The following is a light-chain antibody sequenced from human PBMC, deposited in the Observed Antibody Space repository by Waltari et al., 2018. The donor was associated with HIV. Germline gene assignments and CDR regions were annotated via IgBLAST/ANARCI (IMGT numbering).Light chain of an antibody. CDR2: KDN. CDR1: ALPKQY. Sequence: SYELTQPPSVSVSPGQTARITCSGDALPKQYAYWYQQRPGQAPVLVIYKDNERPSGIPGRFSGSSSGTTATLTIRGVQAQDEADYHCQSADSNASLWVFGGGTKLTVL. CDR3: QSADSNASLWV. V-gene: IGLV3-25*03. J-gene: IGLJ3*02.